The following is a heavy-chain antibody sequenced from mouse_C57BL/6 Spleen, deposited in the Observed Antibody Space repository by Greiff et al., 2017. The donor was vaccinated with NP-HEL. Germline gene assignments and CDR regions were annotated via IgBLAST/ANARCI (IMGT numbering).Heavy chain of an antibody. CDR2: ISNLAYSI. D-gene: IGHD2-3*01. J-gene: IGHJ2*01. Sequence: EVKLVESGGGLVQPGGSLKLSCAASGFTFSDYGMAWVRQAPRKGPEWVAFISNLAYSIYYADTVTGRFTISRANAKNTLYLEMSSLRCEDTAMYYCARLYDGSFFDYWGQGTTLTVSS. CDR1: GFTFSDYG. CDR3: ARLYDGSFFDY. V-gene: IGHV5-15*04.